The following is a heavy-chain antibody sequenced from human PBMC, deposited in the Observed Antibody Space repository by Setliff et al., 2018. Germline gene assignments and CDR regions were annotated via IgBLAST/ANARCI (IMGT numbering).Heavy chain of an antibody. D-gene: IGHD3-3*01. J-gene: IGHJ4*02. V-gene: IGHV4-38-2*01. CDR3: ARTDDYYNFYAY. CDR2: IFYGGST. CDR1: GYSIRNGYY. Sequence: PSETLSLTCGVSGYSIRNGYYWAWIRQPPGKGLEWIGSIFYGGSTYYNPSLKSRVTISIDASKNQFSLKLDSVTAADTAVYYCARTDDYYNFYAYWGQGTLVTVSS.